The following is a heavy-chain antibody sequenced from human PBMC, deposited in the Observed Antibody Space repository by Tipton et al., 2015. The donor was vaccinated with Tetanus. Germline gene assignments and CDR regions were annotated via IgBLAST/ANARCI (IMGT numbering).Heavy chain of an antibody. CDR2: IYSSGST. J-gene: IGHJ6*02. D-gene: IGHD1-26*01. V-gene: IGHV4-4*07. CDR3: ARDFREHSGTYFSYYYTMDV. CDR1: GGSLSTFY. Sequence: TLSLTCTVSGGSLSTFYWNWIRQPAGKGLEWIERIYSSGSTNYNPSLKSRVTMSIDTSKNQFSLELTTVTAADTAVYYCARDFREHSGTYFSYYYTMDVWGQGTTVTVSS.